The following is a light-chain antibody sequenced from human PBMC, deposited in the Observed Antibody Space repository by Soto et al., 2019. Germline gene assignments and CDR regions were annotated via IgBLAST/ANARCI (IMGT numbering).Light chain of an antibody. CDR3: QQYNTWPPIT. V-gene: IGKV3-15*01. Sequence: EIVMTQSPATLSVSPGERATLSCRASQSVSSNLAWYQQKPGQAPRLLIFGASTRATGIPARFSGSGSGTEFTLTISSLQSEYLAVYYCQQYNTWPPITFGPGTRLDIK. CDR1: QSVSSN. J-gene: IGKJ5*01. CDR2: GAS.